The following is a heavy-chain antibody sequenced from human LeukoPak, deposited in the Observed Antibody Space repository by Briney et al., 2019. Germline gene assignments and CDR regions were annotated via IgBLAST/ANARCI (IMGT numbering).Heavy chain of an antibody. D-gene: IGHD6-19*01. CDR2: ISYDGSNK. J-gene: IGHJ4*02. V-gene: IGHV3-30*18. Sequence: GRSLRLSCAASGFTFSSYGMHWVRQAPGKGLEWVAVISYDGSNKYYADSVKGRFTISRDNSKNTLYLQMNSLRAEDTAVYYCAKDEPYSSGWYSGYYFDYWGQGTLVTVSS. CDR1: GFTFSSYG. CDR3: AKDEPYSSGWYSGYYFDY.